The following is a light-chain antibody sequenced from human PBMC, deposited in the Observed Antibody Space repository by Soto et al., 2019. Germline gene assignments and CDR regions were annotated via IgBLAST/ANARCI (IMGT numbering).Light chain of an antibody. CDR1: QSVGRNY. J-gene: IGKJ2*01. CDR2: GAS. CDR3: QQRSNWPYT. Sequence: ENVLTQSPGTLSLSPGERATLSCRASQSVGRNYLAWFQQKSGQAPRLVIYGASSRAAGIPDRLSGSGSGTDFTLTISRLEPEDFAVYYCQQRSNWPYTFGQGTKLEIK. V-gene: IGKV3D-20*02.